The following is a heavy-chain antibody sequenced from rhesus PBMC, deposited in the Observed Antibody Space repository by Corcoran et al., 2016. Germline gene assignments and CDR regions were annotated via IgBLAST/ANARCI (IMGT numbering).Heavy chain of an antibody. Sequence: QLQLQESGPGLVKPSETLSLTCAVSGGSISGGYGWSWIRQPPGKGLAWIWHLFGSIGSTYYNPSLKSRVTISTDTSKNQFSLKLSSVTAADTAVYYCARAYCTGSGCYFDYWGQGVLVTVSS. CDR2: LFGSIGST. CDR1: GGSISGGYG. D-gene: IGHD2-21*01. V-gene: IGHV4S7*01. J-gene: IGHJ4*01. CDR3: ARAYCTGSGCYFDY.